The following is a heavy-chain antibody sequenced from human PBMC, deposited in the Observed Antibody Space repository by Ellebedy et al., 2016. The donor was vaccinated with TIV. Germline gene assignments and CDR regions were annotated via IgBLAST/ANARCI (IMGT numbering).Heavy chain of an antibody. J-gene: IGHJ4*02. CDR2: ISGGGCST. Sequence: GESLKISCAASGFTFSSYSMNWVRQAPGMGLEWVSTISGGGCSTYYADSVKGRFTISRDNSKNTLYLQMNSLRAVDTAVYYCAKDPLSYNWNGSADWGQGTLVTVSS. V-gene: IGHV3-23*01. CDR3: AKDPLSYNWNGSAD. CDR1: GFTFSSYS. D-gene: IGHD1-20*01.